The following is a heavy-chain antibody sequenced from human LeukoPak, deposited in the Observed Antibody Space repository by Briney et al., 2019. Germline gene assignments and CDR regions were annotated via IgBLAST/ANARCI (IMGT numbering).Heavy chain of an antibody. CDR1: GFTFSSYS. V-gene: IGHV3-48*01. CDR3: ARETCYDFWSGYCLLGAFDP. J-gene: IGHJ5*02. D-gene: IGHD3-3*01. Sequence: GGSLRLSCAASGFTFSSYSMSWVRQAPGKGLEWVSYISSSSSTIYYADSVKGRFTISRDNAKNSLYLQMNSLRAEDTAVYYCARETCYDFWSGYCLLGAFDPWGQGTLVTVSS. CDR2: ISSSSSTI.